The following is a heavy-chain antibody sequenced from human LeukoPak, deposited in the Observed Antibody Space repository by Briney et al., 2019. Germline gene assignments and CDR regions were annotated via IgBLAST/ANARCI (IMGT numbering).Heavy chain of an antibody. J-gene: IGHJ4*02. CDR3: ARGEGGYNYAF. CDR1: GYSFTSYW. V-gene: IGHV5-51*01. D-gene: IGHD5-24*01. CDR2: INPADSDT. Sequence: KVGESLKISCKASGYSFTSYWIAWVRQMPGKGLEWMGIINPADSDTRYSLSIQGQVTISADRSISTAYLQWSSLKASDTAMYYCARGEGGYNYAFWGQGTLVSVFS.